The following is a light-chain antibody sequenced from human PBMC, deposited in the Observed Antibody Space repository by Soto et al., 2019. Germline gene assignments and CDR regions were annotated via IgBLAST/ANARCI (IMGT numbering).Light chain of an antibody. CDR3: LLYYGGVYV. V-gene: IGLV7-43*01. J-gene: IGLJ1*01. Sequence: QAVVTQEPSLTVSPGGTVTLTCASSTGAVTSDNYPNWFQLKPGQEPKSMIYSISNKHSWTPARFSGYLLGGKAALTLSGVQPEDEAEYYCLLYYGGVYVFGSGTKVTVL. CDR2: SIS. CDR1: TGAVTSDNY.